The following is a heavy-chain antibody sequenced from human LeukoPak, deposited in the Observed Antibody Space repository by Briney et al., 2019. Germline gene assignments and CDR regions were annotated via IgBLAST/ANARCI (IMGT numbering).Heavy chain of an antibody. CDR3: ARTNYGDYWFDP. Sequence: ASVKVSCKASGYTFTGYYMHWARQAPGQGLEWMGWINPNSGGTNYAQKFQGRVTMTRDTSISTAYMELSRLRSDDTAVYYCARTNYGDYWFDPWGQGTLVTVSS. CDR1: GYTFTGYY. J-gene: IGHJ5*02. V-gene: IGHV1-2*02. D-gene: IGHD4-17*01. CDR2: INPNSGGT.